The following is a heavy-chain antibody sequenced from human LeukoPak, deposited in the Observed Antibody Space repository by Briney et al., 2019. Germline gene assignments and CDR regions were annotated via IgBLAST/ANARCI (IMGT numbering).Heavy chain of an antibody. J-gene: IGHJ5*02. V-gene: IGHV4-34*01. CDR3: ARGSLGYCSSTSCYTAYNWNYFLS. D-gene: IGHD2-2*02. CDR1: GGSFSGYY. Sequence: SETLSLTCAVYGGSFSGYYWSWIRQPPGKGLEWIGEINHSGSTNYNPSLKSRVTISVDTSKNQFPLKLSSVTAADTAVYYCARGSLGYCSSTSCYTAYNWNYFLSWGQGTLVTVSS. CDR2: INHSGST.